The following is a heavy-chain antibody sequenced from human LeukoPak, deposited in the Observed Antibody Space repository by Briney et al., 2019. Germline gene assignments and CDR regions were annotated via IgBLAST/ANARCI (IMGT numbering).Heavy chain of an antibody. Sequence: GGSLGLSCAASGFTLSSYSMNWVRKAPGKGLEWVSYISSSSSPIYYADSVKGRFTISREYSKNSLYLQMNSLRTEDTAVYYCARHFCSSTSCSNWGQGTLVTVSS. CDR1: GFTLSSYS. CDR2: ISSSSSPI. D-gene: IGHD2-2*01. J-gene: IGHJ4*02. V-gene: IGHV3-48*01. CDR3: ARHFCSSTSCSN.